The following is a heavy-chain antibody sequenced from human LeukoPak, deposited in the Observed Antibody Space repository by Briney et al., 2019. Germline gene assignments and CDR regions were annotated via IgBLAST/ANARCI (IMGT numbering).Heavy chain of an antibody. CDR2: INPNSGGT. Sequence: GASVKVSCKASGGTFSSYAISWVRQAPGQGLEWMGWINPNSGGTNYAQKFQGRVTMTRDTSISTAYMELSRLRSDDTAVYYCARESLFSYYDSSGPIDYWGQGTLVTVSS. J-gene: IGHJ4*02. CDR3: ARESLFSYYDSSGPIDY. V-gene: IGHV1-2*02. D-gene: IGHD3-22*01. CDR1: GGTFSSYA.